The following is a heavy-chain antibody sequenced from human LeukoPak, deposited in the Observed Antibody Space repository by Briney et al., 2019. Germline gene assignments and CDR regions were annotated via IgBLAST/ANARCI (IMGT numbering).Heavy chain of an antibody. D-gene: IGHD3-10*01. J-gene: IGHJ5*02. Sequence: GGSLRLSCEASGFSFSDHWMSWVRQAPGQGLEWVAIIKVDGSEKYYVGSVTGRFTISRDNAKNSLYLQMNSLRTEDTAVYYCARGGSWFDPWGQGTLVTVSS. V-gene: IGHV3-7*05. CDR3: ARGGSWFDP. CDR1: GFSFSDHW. CDR2: IKVDGSEK.